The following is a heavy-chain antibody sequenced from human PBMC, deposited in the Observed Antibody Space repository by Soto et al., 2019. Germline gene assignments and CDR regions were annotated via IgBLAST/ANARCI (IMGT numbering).Heavy chain of an antibody. J-gene: IGHJ6*02. CDR2: IYPGDSDT. CDR1: GYSFTNYW. Sequence: PGESLKISCKASGYSFTNYWIGWVRQMPGKGLEWMGIIYPGDSDTRYSPSFQGQVTISADKSISTAYLQWSSLKASDTARYYCARHGQDPHNVVVSAAPEDYCAMDVWGQGTTVTVSS. V-gene: IGHV5-51*01. D-gene: IGHD2-2*01. CDR3: ARHGQDPHNVVVSAAPEDYCAMDV.